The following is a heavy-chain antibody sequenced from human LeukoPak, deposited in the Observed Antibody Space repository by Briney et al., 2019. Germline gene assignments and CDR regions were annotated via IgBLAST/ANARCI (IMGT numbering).Heavy chain of an antibody. CDR3: TRDHCSGDNCPSFDY. CDR2: IGAYNGDT. Sequence: ASVKLSCKPSGYTFTSFGISWVRQAPGQGLEWMGWIGAYNGDTNYAQKFQGRVTMTTDTSTSTAYMDLRSLRSDDTAVYYCTRDHCSGDNCPSFDYWGQGALATLSS. CDR1: GYTFTSFG. D-gene: IGHD2-15*01. V-gene: IGHV1-18*04. J-gene: IGHJ4*02.